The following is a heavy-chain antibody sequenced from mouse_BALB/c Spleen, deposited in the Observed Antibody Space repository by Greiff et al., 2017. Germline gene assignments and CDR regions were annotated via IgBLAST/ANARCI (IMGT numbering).Heavy chain of an antibody. J-gene: IGHJ3*01. V-gene: IGHV3-6*02. Sequence: EVQLVESGPGLVKPSQSLSLTCSATGYSITSGYFWNWIRQFPGNKLEWMGYISYSGSNNYNPTLKNRISITRDTSNNQLFLKLKSVTTEDTATYDCARDGYYLKFAYWGQGTLVTVSA. CDR3: ARDGYYLKFAY. D-gene: IGHD2-3*01. CDR2: ISYSGSN. CDR1: GYSITSGYF.